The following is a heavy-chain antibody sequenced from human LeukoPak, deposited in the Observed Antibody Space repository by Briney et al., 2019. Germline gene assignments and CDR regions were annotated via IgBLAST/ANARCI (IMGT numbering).Heavy chain of an antibody. D-gene: IGHD3-10*01. Sequence: PSETLSLTCTVSGGSISSYYWSWIRQPPGKGLEWIGYIYYSGITNYNPSLKSRVTISVDTSRNQFSLKLRIVTAADTAVYYCARGNYYGEFDPWGQGTLVTVSS. CDR1: GGSISSYY. CDR2: IYYSGIT. CDR3: ARGNYYGEFDP. V-gene: IGHV4-59*01. J-gene: IGHJ5*02.